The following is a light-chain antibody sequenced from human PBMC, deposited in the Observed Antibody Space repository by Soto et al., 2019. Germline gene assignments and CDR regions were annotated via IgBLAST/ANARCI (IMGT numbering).Light chain of an antibody. CDR1: QGLSSW. J-gene: IGKJ1*01. CDR3: QQANSFPWT. CDR2: AAS. V-gene: IGKV1-12*01. Sequence: DIQMTQSPSSVSASVGDRVTITCRASQGLSSWLAWYQQKSGKAPKLLIYAASSLRSGVPSRFSGSGSGTDFTLTISSLQPEDFATYYCQQANSFPWTFGQGTRW.